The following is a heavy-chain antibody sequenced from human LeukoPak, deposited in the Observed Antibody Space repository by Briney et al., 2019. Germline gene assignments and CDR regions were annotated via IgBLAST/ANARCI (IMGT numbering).Heavy chain of an antibody. CDR2: IYYSDSGKM. CDR3: ARRPPALGAFDI. D-gene: IGHD7-27*01. CDR1: GGSISRSSYY. Sequence: SETLSLTCTVSGGSISRSSYYWGWIRRPPGKGLQWIGSIYYSDSGKMYYNPSLKSRVTISADTSRNQFSLKVSSVTAADTAVYYCARRPPALGAFDIWGQGTMVSVSS. J-gene: IGHJ3*02. V-gene: IGHV4-39*01.